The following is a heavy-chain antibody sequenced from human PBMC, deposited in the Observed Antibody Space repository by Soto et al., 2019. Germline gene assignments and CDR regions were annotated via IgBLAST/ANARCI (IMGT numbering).Heavy chain of an antibody. Sequence: QVQLVESGGGLVKPGGSLRLSCAASGFTFSDYYMSWIRQAPGKGLEGVSYISSSDSIIYYADSVKGRFTISRDNAKNSLYLQMNSLRAEDTAVYDCARDLGYYDSSGYFDYWGQGTLVTVSS. D-gene: IGHD3-22*01. CDR2: ISSSDSII. CDR1: GFTFSDYY. V-gene: IGHV3-11*01. CDR3: ARDLGYYDSSGYFDY. J-gene: IGHJ4*02.